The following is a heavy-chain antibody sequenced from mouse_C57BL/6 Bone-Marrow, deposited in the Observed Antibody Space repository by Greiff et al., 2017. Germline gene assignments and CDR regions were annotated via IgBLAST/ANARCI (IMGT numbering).Heavy chain of an antibody. Sequence: VQLQQSGAELVRPGASVKLSCTASGFNIKDYYMHWLKQRPEQGLEWIGRIDPEDGDTESAPSFQGKATMTADTSSNTAYLPLSSLTSEDTAVYYCTLLLRSWFAYWGQGTLVTVSA. CDR2: IDPEDGDT. J-gene: IGHJ3*01. D-gene: IGHD1-1*01. CDR1: GFNIKDYY. V-gene: IGHV14-1*01. CDR3: TLLLRSWFAY.